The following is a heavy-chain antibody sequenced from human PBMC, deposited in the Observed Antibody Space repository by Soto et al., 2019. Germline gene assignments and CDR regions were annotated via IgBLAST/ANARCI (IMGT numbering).Heavy chain of an antibody. Sequence: GGSLRLSCAASGFTVSSNYMSWVRQAPGKGLEWVSVIYSGGSTYYADSVKGRFTISRDNSKNTLYLQMNSLRAEDTAVYYCARGSYYYDSSGYYPPGYWGQGTLVTVS. J-gene: IGHJ4*02. V-gene: IGHV3-53*01. CDR1: GFTVSSNY. CDR3: ARGSYYYDSSGYYPPGY. D-gene: IGHD3-22*01. CDR2: IYSGGST.